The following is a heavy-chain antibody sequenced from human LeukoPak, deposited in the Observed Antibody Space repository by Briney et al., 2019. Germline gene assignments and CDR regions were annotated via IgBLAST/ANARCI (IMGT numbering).Heavy chain of an antibody. CDR3: ARAEEDIVVVGYFQH. CDR1: GFTFSSYC. V-gene: IGHV3-7*01. J-gene: IGHJ1*01. D-gene: IGHD2-2*01. CDR2: IKQDGSEK. Sequence: PGGSLRLSCGASGFTFSSYCMSWVRQAPGKGLEWVANIKQDGSEKYYVDSVKGRFTISRDNARNSLYLQMNSLRAEDTAVYYCARAEEDIVVVGYFQHWGQGTLVTVSS.